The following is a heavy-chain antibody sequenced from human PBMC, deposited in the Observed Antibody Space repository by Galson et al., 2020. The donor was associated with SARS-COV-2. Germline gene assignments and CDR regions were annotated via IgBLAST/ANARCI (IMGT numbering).Heavy chain of an antibody. Sequence: GESLKISCAASGFTFSSYAMHWVRQAPGKGLEWVAVISYDGSNKYYADSVKGRFTISRDNSKNTLYLQMNSLRAEDTAVYYCARVERITIFGVALVGAFDIWGQGTMVTVSS. D-gene: IGHD3-3*01. J-gene: IGHJ3*02. CDR2: ISYDGSNK. CDR3: ARVERITIFGVALVGAFDI. CDR1: GFTFSSYA. V-gene: IGHV3-30*04.